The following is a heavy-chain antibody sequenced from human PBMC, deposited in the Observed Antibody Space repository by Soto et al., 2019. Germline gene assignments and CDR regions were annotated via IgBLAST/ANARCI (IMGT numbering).Heavy chain of an antibody. CDR2: INSDGSST. D-gene: IGHD6-13*01. V-gene: IGHV3-74*01. CDR1: GFTFSSYW. CDR3: DTRHQLAPPPSGLDV. Sequence: EVQLVESGGDLVQPGGSLRLSCAASGFTFSSYWMHWVRLAPGKGLVWVSRINSDGSSTSYADSVKGRFTISRDNAKNTLNRKRTGLSAGNRVVYYWDTRHQLAPPPSGLDVGDKGTRAPAS. J-gene: IGHJ6*04.